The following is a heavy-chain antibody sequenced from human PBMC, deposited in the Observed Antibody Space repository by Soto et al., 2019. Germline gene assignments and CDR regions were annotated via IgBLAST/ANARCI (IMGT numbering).Heavy chain of an antibody. CDR3: ARDGGYCSSTSCSKTFDY. CDR1: GGSISSGGYY. J-gene: IGHJ4*02. V-gene: IGHV4-31*03. CDR2: IYYSGST. D-gene: IGHD2-2*01. Sequence: PSETLSLTCTVSGGSISSGGYYWSWIRQHPGKGLEWIGYIYYSGSTYYNPSLKSRVTISVDTSKNQFSLKLSSVTAADTAVYYCARDGGYCSSTSCSKTFDYWGQGTLVTVSS.